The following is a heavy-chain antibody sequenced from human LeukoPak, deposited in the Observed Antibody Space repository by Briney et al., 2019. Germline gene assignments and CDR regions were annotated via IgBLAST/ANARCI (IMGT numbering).Heavy chain of an antibody. Sequence: SENLSLTFAVSGYSISSGYYWGWIRQPPGKGLEWIGSIYHSGSTYYNPSLKSRVTISVDTSKNQFSLKLSSVTAADTAVYYCARQGYCSGGSCYHYYYYMDVWGKGTTVTVSS. V-gene: IGHV4-38-2*01. J-gene: IGHJ6*03. CDR3: ARQGYCSGGSCYHYYYYMDV. D-gene: IGHD2-15*01. CDR2: IYHSGST. CDR1: GYSISSGYY.